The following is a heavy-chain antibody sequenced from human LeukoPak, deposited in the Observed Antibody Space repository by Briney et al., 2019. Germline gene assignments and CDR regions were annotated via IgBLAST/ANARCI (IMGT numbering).Heavy chain of an antibody. CDR2: INPNSGGT. V-gene: IGHV1-2*02. J-gene: IGHJ6*03. D-gene: IGHD2-2*01. CDR3: AKGPIVVVPAATKQTYYYYMDV. CDR1: GYTFTGYY. Sequence: ASVKVSCKASGYTFTGYYMHWVRQAPGQGLEWMGWINPNSGGTNYAQKFQGRVTMTRDTSISTAYVELSRLRSEDTAVYYCAKGPIVVVPAATKQTYYYYMDVWGKGTTVTVSS.